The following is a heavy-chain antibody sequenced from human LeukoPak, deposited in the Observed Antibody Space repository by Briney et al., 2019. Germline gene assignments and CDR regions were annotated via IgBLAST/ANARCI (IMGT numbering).Heavy chain of an antibody. V-gene: IGHV4-4*02. CDR1: GGSISSSNW. CDR2: IYHSGST. J-gene: IGHJ4*02. CDR3: ARAPLYSSSWYPHGPRGFDY. Sequence: SGTLSLTCAVSGGSISSSNWWSWVRQPPGKGLEWIGEIYHSGSTNYNPSLKSRVTISVDKSKNQFSLKLSSVTAADTAVYYCARAPLYSSSWYPHGPRGFDYWGRGTLVTVSS. D-gene: IGHD6-13*01.